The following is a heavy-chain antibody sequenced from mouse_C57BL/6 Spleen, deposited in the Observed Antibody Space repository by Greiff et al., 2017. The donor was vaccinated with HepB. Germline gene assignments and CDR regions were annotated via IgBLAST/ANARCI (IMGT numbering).Heavy chain of an antibody. CDR2: IDPSDSYT. CDR1: GYTFTSYW. V-gene: IGHV1-69*01. CDR3: ARGVRGNLDY. J-gene: IGHJ2*01. D-gene: IGHD2-1*01. Sequence: QVQLQQPGAELVMPGASVKLSCKASGYTFTSYWMHWVKQRPGQGLEWIGEIDPSDSYTNYNQKFKGKSTLTVDKSSSTAYMQLSSLTSEDSAVYYGARGVRGNLDYWGQGTTLTVSS.